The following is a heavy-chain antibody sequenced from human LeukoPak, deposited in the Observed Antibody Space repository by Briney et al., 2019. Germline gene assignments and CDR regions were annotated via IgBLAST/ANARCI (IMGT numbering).Heavy chain of an antibody. CDR2: LPYDGSYN. Sequence: GGSLRLSCLVSGVSLSSYGMHWVRQAPGKGLEWLAWLPYDGSYNLTAASLKGRFAISKDISTNTLYLDMDGLTAEDTAVYYCAAAGLGVAHWIDSWGQGTLVTVSS. J-gene: IGHJ5*01. D-gene: IGHD2-15*01. CDR3: AAAGLGVAHWIDS. CDR1: GVSLSSYG. V-gene: IGHV3-30*02.